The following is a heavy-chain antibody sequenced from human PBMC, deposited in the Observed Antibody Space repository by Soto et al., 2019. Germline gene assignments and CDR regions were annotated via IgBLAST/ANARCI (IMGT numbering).Heavy chain of an antibody. Sequence: GASGKVSCKASGGTFSSYAISWVRQAPGQGLEWMGGIIPIFGTANYAQKFQGRVTITADESTSTAYMELSSLRSEDTAVYYCARDPITMVRGVISPFDPWGQGTLVTVSS. CDR3: ARDPITMVRGVISPFDP. V-gene: IGHV1-69*13. CDR2: IIPIFGTA. J-gene: IGHJ5*02. CDR1: GGTFSSYA. D-gene: IGHD3-10*01.